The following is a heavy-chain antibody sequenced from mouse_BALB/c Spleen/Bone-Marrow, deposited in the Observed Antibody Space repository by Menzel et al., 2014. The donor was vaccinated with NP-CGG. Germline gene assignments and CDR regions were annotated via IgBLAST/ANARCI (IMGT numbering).Heavy chain of an antibody. CDR2: IHPNNGGS. CDR1: GYTFTEYT. D-gene: IGHD2-1*01. J-gene: IGHJ2*01. CDR3: AALYGIVFDY. Sequence: VHVKQSGPELVKPGASVKISCKTSGYTFTEYTMHWVKQSHGKSLEWIGGIHPNNGGSSYNQKFKGKATLTVDKSSSTAYMELRNLTSEDFAVYYCAALYGIVFDYWGQGTTLTVSS. V-gene: IGHV1-18*01.